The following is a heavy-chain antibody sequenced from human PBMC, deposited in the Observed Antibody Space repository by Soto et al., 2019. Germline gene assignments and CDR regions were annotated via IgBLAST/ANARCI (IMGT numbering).Heavy chain of an antibody. CDR3: ARRV. V-gene: IGHV3-23*01. Sequence: GGSLRLSCATSGFTFSSYPMNWVRQAPGKGLEWVSVISAGGDSTYYADSVKGRFTIFRDNSKNSVYLQMNSLRAEDTAVYYCARRVWGQGTLVTVS. J-gene: IGHJ4*02. CDR1: GFTFSSYP. CDR2: ISAGGDST.